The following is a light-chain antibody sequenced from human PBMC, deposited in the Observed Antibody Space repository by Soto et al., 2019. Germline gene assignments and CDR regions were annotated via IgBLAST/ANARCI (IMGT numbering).Light chain of an antibody. V-gene: IGLV1-40*01. CDR2: GNN. Sequence: QSVLTQPPSVSGAPGQRVTISCTGSSSNIGAGYDVHWYQQLPGTAPKLLIYGNNNRPSGVPDRFSGSKSGTSASLAITGHQAEDEADYYCQSYDSSLSGSVVFGGGTKLTVL. J-gene: IGLJ2*01. CDR3: QSYDSSLSGSVV. CDR1: SSNIGAGYD.